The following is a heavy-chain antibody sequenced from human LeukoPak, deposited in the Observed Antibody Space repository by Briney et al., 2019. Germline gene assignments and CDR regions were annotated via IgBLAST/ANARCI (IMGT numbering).Heavy chain of an antibody. J-gene: IGHJ4*02. CDR3: ARGDYYGSGSYSFLGYFDY. Sequence: SVKVSCKASGGTFSSYAISWVRQAPGQGLEWMGRIIPILGIANYAQKFQGRVTITADKSTSTAYMELSSLRSEDTAVYYCARGDYYGSGSYSFLGYFDYWGQGTLVTVSS. D-gene: IGHD3-10*01. CDR2: IIPILGIA. CDR1: GGTFSSYA. V-gene: IGHV1-69*04.